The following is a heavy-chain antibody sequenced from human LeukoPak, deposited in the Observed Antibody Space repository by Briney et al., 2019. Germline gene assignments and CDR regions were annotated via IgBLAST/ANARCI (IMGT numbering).Heavy chain of an antibody. CDR2: IDSDGSST. D-gene: IGHD3-10*01. CDR1: GFTFSSYW. CDR3: GRATFFIRGDV. J-gene: IGHJ6*03. V-gene: IGHV3-74*01. Sequence: PGGSLRLSCAASGFTFSSYWMHWVRQAPGKGLVWVSRIDSDGSSTSYADSVKGRFTISRDNAKNTEYLQVNSLRAEDTAVYYCGRATFFIRGDVWGKGTTVTV.